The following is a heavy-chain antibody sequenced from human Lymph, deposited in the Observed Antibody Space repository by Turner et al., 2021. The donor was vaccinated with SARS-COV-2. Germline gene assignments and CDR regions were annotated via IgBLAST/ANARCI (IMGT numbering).Heavy chain of an antibody. Sequence: QVQLQESGPGLVKPSETLSLTCTVSGGSISSYYWSWIRQPPGKGLEWIGYIFYSGSTIYNPSLKSRVTISVDTSKNQFSLKLSSVTAADTAVCYCARVVPAGWYYFDYWGQGTLVTVSS. J-gene: IGHJ4*02. CDR2: IFYSGST. D-gene: IGHD2-2*01. CDR3: ARVVPAGWYYFDY. CDR1: GGSISSYY. V-gene: IGHV4-59*01.